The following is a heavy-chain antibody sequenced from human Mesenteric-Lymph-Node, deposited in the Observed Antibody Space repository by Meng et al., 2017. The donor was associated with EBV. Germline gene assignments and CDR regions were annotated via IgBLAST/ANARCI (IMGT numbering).Heavy chain of an antibody. Sequence: QVHLVQSGSEFKNPGASVKVSCKASGYIFTYFGLNWVRQAPGQGLEWLGWINTNSGHPAYAQGFTGRLVFSLDTSVNTAFLQINDLKSDDTAIYYCVKDRGFGELFDFWGQGTLVTVSS. CDR2: INTNSGHP. CDR1: GYIFTYFG. V-gene: IGHV7-4-1*02. CDR3: VKDRGFGELFDF. D-gene: IGHD3-10*01. J-gene: IGHJ4*02.